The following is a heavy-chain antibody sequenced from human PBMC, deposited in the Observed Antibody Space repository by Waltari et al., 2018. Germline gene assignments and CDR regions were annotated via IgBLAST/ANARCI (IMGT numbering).Heavy chain of an antibody. J-gene: IGHJ6*02. CDR3: TKDLSPGGADV. CDR2: IYGNSDKI. Sequence: EVQLVESGGDWVQPGRSLRLSCAASGVTSHDYAMPWVRKPPGKGLEWILGIYGNSDKIDYADSVKGRFTTSRDNAKGSLYLQMNSLRAEDTALYYCTKDLSPGGADVWGQGTTVTVSS. CDR1: GVTSHDYA. D-gene: IGHD3-10*02. V-gene: IGHV3-9*02.